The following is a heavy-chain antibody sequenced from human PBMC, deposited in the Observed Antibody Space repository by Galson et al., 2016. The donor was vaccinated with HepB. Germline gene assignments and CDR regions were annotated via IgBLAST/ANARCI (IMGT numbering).Heavy chain of an antibody. V-gene: IGHV1-69*13. Sequence: SVKVSCKASGITFSRLSVTWVRQAPGQGLEWMGTSISFFGTSNYAQRFQGRVAMTADESTTTVYMELSSLRSDDTAVYYCARDNGDYGGPNYYDPWGQGTLVTVSS. J-gene: IGHJ5*02. CDR3: ARDNGDYGGPNYYDP. D-gene: IGHD4-17*01. CDR1: GITFSRLS. CDR2: SISFFGTS.